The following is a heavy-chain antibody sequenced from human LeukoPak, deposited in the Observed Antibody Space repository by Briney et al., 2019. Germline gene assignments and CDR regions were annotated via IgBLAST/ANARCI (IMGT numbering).Heavy chain of an antibody. CDR3: AKEGGGMSDTFDI. Sequence: GGSLRPSCTVSGFTLRNFDTHWLRQAPGKGLGWVASTNFDAKRKFSAASAKGRFTISEDTSTNTLFRQLTSLIAQATASYSFAKEGGGMSDTFDIWGQGTMVTVSS. CDR1: GFTLRNFD. V-gene: IGHV3-33*02. J-gene: IGHJ3*02. D-gene: IGHD3-16*01. CDR2: TNFDAKRK.